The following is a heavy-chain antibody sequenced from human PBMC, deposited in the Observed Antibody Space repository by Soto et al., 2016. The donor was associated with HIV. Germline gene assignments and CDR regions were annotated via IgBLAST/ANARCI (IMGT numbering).Heavy chain of an antibody. J-gene: IGHJ4*02. D-gene: IGHD3-9*01. Sequence: QVQLQESGPGLVKPSETLSLTCTVSGGSISSYYWSWIRQPPGKGLEWIGYIYYSGSTNYNPSLKSRVTISVDTSKNQFSLKLSSVTAADTAVYYCARGYYDILTGYALFDYWGQGTLVTVSS. CDR3: ARGYYDILTGYALFDY. CDR1: GGSISSYY. V-gene: IGHV4-59*01. CDR2: IYYSGST.